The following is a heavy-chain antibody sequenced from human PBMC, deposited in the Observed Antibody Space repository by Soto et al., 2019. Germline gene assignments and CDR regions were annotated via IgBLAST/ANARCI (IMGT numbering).Heavy chain of an antibody. Sequence: ASVKVSCKVSGYTLTELSMHWVRQAPGKGLEWMGGFDPEDGETIYAQKFQGRVTMTEDTSTDTAYMELSSLRSEDTAVYYCATDPSGLDVSEVAAPRAFDIWGKGTMVTVSS. CDR1: GYTLTELS. J-gene: IGHJ3*02. CDR2: FDPEDGET. V-gene: IGHV1-24*01. CDR3: ATDPSGLDVSEVAAPRAFDI. D-gene: IGHD2-15*01.